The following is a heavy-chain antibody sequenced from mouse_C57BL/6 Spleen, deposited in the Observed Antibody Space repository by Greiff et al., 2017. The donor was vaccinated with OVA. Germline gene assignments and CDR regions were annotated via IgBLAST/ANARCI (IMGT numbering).Heavy chain of an antibody. CDR1: GFTFSDYY. CDR2: INYDGSST. V-gene: IGHV5-16*01. CDR3: ARVRWDEGYWYFDV. D-gene: IGHD4-1*01. Sequence: EVHLVESEGGLVQPGSSMKLSCTASGFTFSDYYMAWVRQVPEKGLEWVANINYDGSSTYYLDSLKSRFIISRDNAKNILYLQMSSLKSEDTATYYCARVRWDEGYWYFDVWGTGTTVTVSS. J-gene: IGHJ1*03.